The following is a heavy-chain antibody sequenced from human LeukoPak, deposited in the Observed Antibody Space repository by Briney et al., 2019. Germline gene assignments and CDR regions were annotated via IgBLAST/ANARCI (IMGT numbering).Heavy chain of an antibody. CDR1: GGSFSGYY. D-gene: IGHD3-10*01. CDR3: ARSGGYNYGMDV. Sequence: PSETLSLTCAVYGGSFSGYYWSWIRQPPGKGLEWIGEINHSGSTNYNPSLKSRVTISVDTSKNQFSLKLSSVTAADTAVYYCARSGGYNYGMDVWGQGTTVTVSS. J-gene: IGHJ6*02. CDR2: INHSGST. V-gene: IGHV4-34*01.